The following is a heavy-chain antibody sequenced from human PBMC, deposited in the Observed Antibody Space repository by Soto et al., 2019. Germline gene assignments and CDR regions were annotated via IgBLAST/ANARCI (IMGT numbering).Heavy chain of an antibody. V-gene: IGHV5-10-1*01. CDR2: IDPSDSQT. Sequence: GESLKISCKGFGYSFAGYWITWVRQKPGKGLEWMGRIDPSDSQTYYSPSFRGHVTISVTKSITTVFLQWSSLRASDTAMYYCARQIYDSDTGPNFQYYFDSWGQGTPVTVSS. D-gene: IGHD3-22*01. CDR1: GYSFAGYW. J-gene: IGHJ4*02. CDR3: ARQIYDSDTGPNFQYYFDS.